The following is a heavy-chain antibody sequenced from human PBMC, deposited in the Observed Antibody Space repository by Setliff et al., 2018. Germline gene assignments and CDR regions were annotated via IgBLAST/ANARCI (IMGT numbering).Heavy chain of an antibody. J-gene: IGHJ4*02. CDR2: IYHDGTT. V-gene: IGHV4-38-2*02. CDR1: GYSISSGYN. D-gene: IGHD3-10*01. CDR3: ARGLSRGGY. Sequence: PSETLSLTCTVSGYSISSGYNWAWVRQPPGKGLEWIGSIYHDGTTHYIPSLKSRLTMSVDTSKNQFSLKLSSVTAADTAVYYCARGLSRGGYWGQGTLVTVSS.